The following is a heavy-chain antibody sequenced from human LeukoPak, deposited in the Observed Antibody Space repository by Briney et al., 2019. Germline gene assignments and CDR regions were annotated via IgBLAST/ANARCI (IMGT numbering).Heavy chain of an antibody. D-gene: IGHD6-19*01. Sequence: ASVKVSCKASGYTFTSYGISWVRQAPGQGLEWMGWISAYNGNTNYAQKLQGRVTMTTDTSTSTAYMELRSLRSDDTAVYYCARDGAGCSSGLPLEYWGQGTLVTVSS. CDR3: ARDGAGCSSGLPLEY. CDR1: GYTFTSYG. CDR2: ISAYNGNT. J-gene: IGHJ4*02. V-gene: IGHV1-18*01.